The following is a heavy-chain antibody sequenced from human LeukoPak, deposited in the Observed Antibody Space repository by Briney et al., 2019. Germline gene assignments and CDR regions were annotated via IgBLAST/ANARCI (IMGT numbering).Heavy chain of an antibody. CDR1: GFTFDDYG. CDR3: ARGASTVTAYDAFDI. D-gene: IGHD4-11*01. J-gene: IGHJ3*02. CDR2: INWNGGST. V-gene: IGHV3-20*04. Sequence: PGGSLRLSCAASGFTFDDYGMSWVRQAPGKGLEWASGINWNGGSTGYADSVKGRFTISRDNAKNSLYLQMNSLRAEDTALYYCARGASTVTAYDAFDIWGQGTMVTVSS.